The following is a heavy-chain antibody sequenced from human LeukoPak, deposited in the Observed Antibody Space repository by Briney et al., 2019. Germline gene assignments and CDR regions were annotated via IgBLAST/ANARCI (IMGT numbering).Heavy chain of an antibody. CDR3: VKDRTTVTASWG. CDR2: ISGTSSGT. J-gene: IGHJ4*02. D-gene: IGHD4-17*01. CDR1: GFTFSTCS. V-gene: IGHV3-23*01. Sequence: GGSLRLSCAASGFTFSTCSMSWVRQAPGKGLEWVSTISGTSSGTYYTDSVKGRFTISRDNSKNTLYLQMNSLKAEDTALCYCVKDRTTVTASWGWGQGTLITVSS.